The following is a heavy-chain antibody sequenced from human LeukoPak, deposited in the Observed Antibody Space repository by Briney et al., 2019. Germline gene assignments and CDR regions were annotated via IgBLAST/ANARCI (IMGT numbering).Heavy chain of an antibody. CDR1: GFTFSSYA. CDR3: ARDHYCLAYCSNGVCRDTFDI. CDR2: ISFDGSNA. Sequence: GGSLRLSCAASGFTFSSYAMHWVRQAPGKGLDWGAVISFDGSNAYYADSVRGRFTSSRDNSKDTLDLQVNSLRAEATAVYYCARDHYCLAYCSNGVCRDTFDIWGQGTMVTVSS. V-gene: IGHV3-30-3*01. D-gene: IGHD2-8*01. J-gene: IGHJ3*02.